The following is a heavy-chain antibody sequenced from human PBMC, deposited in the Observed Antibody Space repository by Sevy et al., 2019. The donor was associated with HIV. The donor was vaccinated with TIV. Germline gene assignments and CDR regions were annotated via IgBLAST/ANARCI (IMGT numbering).Heavy chain of an antibody. CDR1: GFTFSDFH. D-gene: IGHD6-13*01. CDR2: ISGSGHTI. CDR3: AGATAATDKENYFDY. Sequence: GGSLRLSCAASGFTFSDFHMSWIRQAPGRGLEWVSYISGSGHTIYYTDSVKGRFTISRDNAKNSLYLQTNSLRAEDTAVDYCAGATAATDKENYFDYWGQGALVTVSS. J-gene: IGHJ4*02. V-gene: IGHV3-11*01.